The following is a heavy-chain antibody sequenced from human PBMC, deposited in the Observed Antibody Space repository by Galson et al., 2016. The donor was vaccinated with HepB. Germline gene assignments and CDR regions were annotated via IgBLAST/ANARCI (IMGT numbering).Heavy chain of an antibody. CDR1: GFSLSSYW. Sequence: SLRLSCAASGFSLSSYWMSWVRQAPGKGLEWVASIDQSERERDYVDSVKGRLTISRDNAKNARYLQMNSLRVEDTAVYHCVRKRYYYENKKGWFDLWGQGALVTVSS. CDR2: IDQSERER. CDR3: VRKRYYYENKKGWFDL. J-gene: IGHJ5*02. D-gene: IGHD3-22*01. V-gene: IGHV3-7*03.